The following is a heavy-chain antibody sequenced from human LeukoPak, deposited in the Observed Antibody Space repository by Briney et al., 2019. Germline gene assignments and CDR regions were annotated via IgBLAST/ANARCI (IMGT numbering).Heavy chain of an antibody. Sequence: QAGGSLRLSCQASGFTFYMYAMSWVRQAPGKGLEWVASMCGTAGCTFYPDSVKGRFTISRDNSKNVLYLRMNSLTAEDTAIYYCAKDRPNFHENSGHYYRRDSDSWGQGTLVTVSS. D-gene: IGHD3-22*01. CDR2: MCGTAGCT. CDR3: AKDRPNFHENSGHYYRRDSDS. V-gene: IGHV3-23*01. CDR1: GFTFYMYA. J-gene: IGHJ5*01.